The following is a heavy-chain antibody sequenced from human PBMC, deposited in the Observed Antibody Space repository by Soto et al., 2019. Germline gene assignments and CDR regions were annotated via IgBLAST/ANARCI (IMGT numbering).Heavy chain of an antibody. CDR2: IVVGSGNT. CDR1: GFTFTNSA. J-gene: IGHJ4*02. D-gene: IGHD5-18*01. CDR3: ATDKGDSYGYGNY. Sequence: GASVKVSCKASGFTFTNSAVQWVRQARGQRLEWTGWIVVGSGNTNYAQKFQERVTITRDMSTTTAYMELSSLRSEDTAVYYCATDKGDSYGYGNYWGQGTLVTVSS. V-gene: IGHV1-58*01.